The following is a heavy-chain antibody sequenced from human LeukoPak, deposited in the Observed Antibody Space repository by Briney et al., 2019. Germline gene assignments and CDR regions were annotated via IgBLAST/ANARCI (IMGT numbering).Heavy chain of an antibody. CDR2: ISYDGSNK. CDR3: ARTWWDTRKYYFDY. Sequence: GGSLRLSCAASGFTFSSYAMHWVRQAPGKGLAWVALISYDGSNKYYADSVKGRFTISRDNSKNTLYLQMNSLRAEDTAVYYCARTWWDTRKYYFDYWGQGTLVTVSS. V-gene: IGHV3-30*04. CDR1: GFTFSSYA. D-gene: IGHD2-8*02. J-gene: IGHJ4*02.